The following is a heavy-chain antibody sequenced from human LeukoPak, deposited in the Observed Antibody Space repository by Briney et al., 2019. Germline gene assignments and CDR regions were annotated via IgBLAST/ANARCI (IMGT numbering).Heavy chain of an antibody. V-gene: IGHV3-49*03. CDR2: IRSNAYGGTT. Sequence: GGSLRLSCTASGFTFGDYAMSWFRQAPGEGLEWVSFIRSNAYGGTTEYAASVKGRFTVSRDDSKSIAYLQMNSLKTEDTAVYYCARDGVFTILTACYNVDDYWGQGTLVTVSS. CDR1: GFTFGDYA. CDR3: ARDGVFTILTACYNVDDY. D-gene: IGHD3-9*01. J-gene: IGHJ4*02.